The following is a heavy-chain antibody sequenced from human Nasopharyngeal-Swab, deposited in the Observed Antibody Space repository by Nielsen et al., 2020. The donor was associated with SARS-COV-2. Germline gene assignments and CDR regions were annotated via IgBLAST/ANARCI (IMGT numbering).Heavy chain of an antibody. CDR3: ATGGLDY. J-gene: IGHJ4*02. CDR2: VSPRNGST. Sequence: ASVKVSCKASGYSFPDYYMHWVRQAPGQGLEWTGLVSPRNGSTSYAQKLQGRVTITSDTSTRTVYMALSSLTSKDTAVYYCATGGLDYWGQGTLVTVSS. V-gene: IGHV1-46*04. D-gene: IGHD3-10*01. CDR1: GYSFPDYY.